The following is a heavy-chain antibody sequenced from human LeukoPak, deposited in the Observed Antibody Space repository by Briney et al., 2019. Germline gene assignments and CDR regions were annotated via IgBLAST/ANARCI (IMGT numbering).Heavy chain of an antibody. V-gene: IGHV4-4*07. J-gene: IGHJ5*02. CDR1: GGSIRSYY. CDR3: ARAYSSSWYYNWFDP. D-gene: IGHD6-13*01. CDR2: IYTSGST. Sequence: SETLSLTCSVSGGSIRSYYWSWIRQPAGKGLEWIGRIYTSGSTNYNPSLKSRVTMSVDTSKNQISLKLSSVTAADTAVYYCARAYSSSWYYNWFDPWGQGTLVTVSS.